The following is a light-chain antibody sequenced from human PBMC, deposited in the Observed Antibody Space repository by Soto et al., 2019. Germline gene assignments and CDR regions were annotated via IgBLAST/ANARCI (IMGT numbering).Light chain of an antibody. CDR1: QSISSY. CDR3: QQSYSTPKT. J-gene: IGKJ4*01. CDR2: AAS. V-gene: IGKV1-39*01. Sequence: DIQMTQSPSSLSASVGDRVTITCRASQSISSYLNWYQQKPGKAPKLLIYAASSLQSGVPSRFSGSGSGTDFTLTISSLQPEDFATYYCQQSYSTPKTFGGGTKVEL.